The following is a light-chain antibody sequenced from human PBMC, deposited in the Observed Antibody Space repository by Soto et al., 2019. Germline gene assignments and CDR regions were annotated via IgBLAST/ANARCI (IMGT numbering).Light chain of an antibody. CDR2: GAS. Sequence: EIVMTQSPATLSVSPGERATLSCRASQSVSSNLAWYQQKPGQAPRLLIYGASTRATGIPARFSGSGSGTEFTLTISSLQSEDFAVYYCQHYNFWPPWTFGQGTRWIS. CDR1: QSVSSN. CDR3: QHYNFWPPWT. V-gene: IGKV3-15*01. J-gene: IGKJ1*01.